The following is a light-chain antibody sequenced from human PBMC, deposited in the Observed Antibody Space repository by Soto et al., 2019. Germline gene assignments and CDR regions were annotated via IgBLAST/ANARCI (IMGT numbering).Light chain of an antibody. V-gene: IGKV1-33*01. CDR1: QHINSY. J-gene: IGKJ2*03. CDR2: DAS. Sequence: DVQMTQSPSSLSASIGDRVTITCQASQHINSYLCWHQKKPGKAPKLLIYDASNLGTGVPSRFSGSGSGTDFSFTITNLQPEDFATYYCQQYDTIPPSFGQGTKLDFK. CDR3: QQYDTIPPS.